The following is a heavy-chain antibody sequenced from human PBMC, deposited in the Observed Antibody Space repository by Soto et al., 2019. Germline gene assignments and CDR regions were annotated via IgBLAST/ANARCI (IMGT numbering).Heavy chain of an antibody. V-gene: IGHV4-34*01. D-gene: IGHD3-3*01. CDR3: ARGTDTTIFGVVIINCFYP. CDR1: GGSFSGYY. J-gene: IGHJ5*02. Sequence: PSETLSLTCAVYGGSFSGYYWSWIRQPPGKGLEWIGEINHSGSTNYNPSLKSRVTISVDTSKNQFSLKLSSVTAADTAVYYCARGTDTTIFGVVIINCFYPWGQGTLVPVSS. CDR2: INHSGST.